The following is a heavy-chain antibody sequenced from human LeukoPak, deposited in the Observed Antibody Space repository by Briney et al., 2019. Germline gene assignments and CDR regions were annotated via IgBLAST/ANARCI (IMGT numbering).Heavy chain of an antibody. CDR1: GFTFSSYA. CDR3: AKDTNRLEPRWSWFDP. D-gene: IGHD1-1*01. J-gene: IGHJ5*02. V-gene: IGHV3-23*01. Sequence: PGGSLRLSCAASGFTFSSYAMSWVRQAPGKGLEWVSPISGSGGSTYYADSVKGRFTISRDNSKNTLYLQMNSLRAEDTAVYYCAKDTNRLEPRWSWFDPWGQGTLVTVSS. CDR2: ISGSGGST.